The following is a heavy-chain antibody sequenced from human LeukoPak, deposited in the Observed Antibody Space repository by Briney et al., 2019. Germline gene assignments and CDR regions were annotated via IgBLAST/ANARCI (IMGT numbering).Heavy chain of an antibody. CDR1: GYTFTGYY. V-gene: IGHV1-2*06. J-gene: IGHJ6*02. CDR3: AREDSNPKYYYYYGMDV. CDR2: INPNSGGT. Sequence: GASVKVSCKASGYTFTGYYMNWVRQAPGQGLEWMGRINPNSGGTKYAQKFQDRVTMTRDTSINTAYMELSRLRSDDTAVYYCAREDSNPKYYYYYGMDVWGQGTTVTVSS. D-gene: IGHD4-11*01.